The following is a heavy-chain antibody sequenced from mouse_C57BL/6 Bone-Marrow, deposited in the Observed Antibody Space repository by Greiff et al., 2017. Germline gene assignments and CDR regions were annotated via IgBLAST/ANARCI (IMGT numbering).Heavy chain of an antibody. CDR1: GYTFTSYW. Sequence: QVQLQQPGAELVRPGTSVKLSCKASGYTFTSYWMHWVKQRPGQGLEWIGVIDPSDSSTNYNQKFKGKATLTVDTSSSTAYMQLSSLTSEDSAVYYCTSNYPSSFAYWGQGTLVTVSA. CDR2: IDPSDSST. CDR3: TSNYPSSFAY. V-gene: IGHV1-59*01. D-gene: IGHD2-1*01. J-gene: IGHJ3*01.